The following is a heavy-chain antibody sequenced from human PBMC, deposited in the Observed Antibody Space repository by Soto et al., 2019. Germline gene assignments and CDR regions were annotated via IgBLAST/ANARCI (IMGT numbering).Heavy chain of an antibody. D-gene: IGHD2-2*01. CDR1: GYTFTSYG. Sequence: ASVKVSCKASGYTFTSYGISWVRQAPGQGLEWMGWISAYNGNTNYAQKLQGRVTMTTDTSTSTAYMELRSLRSDDTAVYYCARDLKRSTSPRPLGYWGQGTLVTVSS. CDR3: ARDLKRSTSPRPLGY. CDR2: ISAYNGNT. V-gene: IGHV1-18*01. J-gene: IGHJ4*02.